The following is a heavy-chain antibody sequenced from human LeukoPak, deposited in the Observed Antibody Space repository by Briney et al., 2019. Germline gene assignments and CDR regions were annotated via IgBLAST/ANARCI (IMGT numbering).Heavy chain of an antibody. J-gene: IGHJ3*02. V-gene: IGHV3-23*01. D-gene: IGHD3-22*01. CDR3: AFGYSDAFDI. CDR1: GFTFSSYA. Sequence: GGSLRLSCAASGFTFSSYAMTWVRQAPGKGLEWVSGISGSGGITYYADSVKGRFTISRDNSKNTLYLQMNSLRAEDTAVYYCAFGYSDAFDIWGQGTMVTVSS. CDR2: ISGSGGIT.